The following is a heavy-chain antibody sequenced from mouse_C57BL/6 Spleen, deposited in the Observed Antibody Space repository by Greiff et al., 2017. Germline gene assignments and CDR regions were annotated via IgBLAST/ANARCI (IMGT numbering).Heavy chain of an antibody. CDR1: GYTFTEYT. D-gene: IGHD1-1*01. V-gene: IGHV1-62-2*01. J-gene: IGHJ2*01. CDR2: FYPGSGSI. CDR3: ARHEAKKNYYGSSYAFDY. Sequence: VQLQESGAELVKPGASVKLSCKASGYTFTEYTIHWVKQRSGQGLEWIGWFYPGSGSIKYNEKFKDKATLTADKSSSTVYMVLSRLTSEDSAVYFCARHEAKKNYYGSSYAFDYWGQGTTLTVSS.